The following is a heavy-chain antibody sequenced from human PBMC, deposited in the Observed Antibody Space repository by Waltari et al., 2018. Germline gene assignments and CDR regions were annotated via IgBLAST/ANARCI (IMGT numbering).Heavy chain of an antibody. D-gene: IGHD3-10*01. CDR3: ARATRFISFDY. CDR2: ISYDGSNK. V-gene: IGHV3-30-3*01. Sequence: QVQLVGSGGGVVQPGRSLRLSCAASGFTFSSYAMPWVRQAPGKGLEWVAVISYDGSNKYYADSVKGRFTISRDNSKNTLYLQMNSLRAEDTAVYYCARATRFISFDYWGQGTLVTVSS. CDR1: GFTFSSYA. J-gene: IGHJ4*02.